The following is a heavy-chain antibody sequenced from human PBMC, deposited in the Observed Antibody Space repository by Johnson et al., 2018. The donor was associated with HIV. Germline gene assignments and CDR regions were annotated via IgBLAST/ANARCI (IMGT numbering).Heavy chain of an antibody. D-gene: IGHD4-17*01. CDR2: ISSNGGST. CDR3: ARDAVTPI. Sequence: EVQLVESGGGLVQPGGSLRLSCAASGFTFSSYAMHWVRQAPGKGLEYVSAISSNGGSTYYANSVKGRFTISRDNSKNTLYLQMGSLRAEDMAVYYCARDAVTPIWSQGTMVTVSS. J-gene: IGHJ3*02. V-gene: IGHV3-64*01. CDR1: GFTFSSYA.